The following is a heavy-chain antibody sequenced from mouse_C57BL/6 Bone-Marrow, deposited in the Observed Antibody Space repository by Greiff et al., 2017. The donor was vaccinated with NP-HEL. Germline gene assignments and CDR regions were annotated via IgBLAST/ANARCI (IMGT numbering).Heavy chain of an antibody. CDR2: IDPSDSYT. CDR1: GYTFTSYW. V-gene: IGHV1-59*01. J-gene: IGHJ4*01. D-gene: IGHD2-1*01. Sequence: QVQLQQPGAELVRPGTSVKLSCKASGYTFTSYWMHWVKQRPGQGLEWIGVIDPSDSYTNYNQKFKGKATLTVDTSSSPAYMQLSSLTSEDSAVYYCARWGGNPAMDYWGQGTSVTVSS. CDR3: ARWGGNPAMDY.